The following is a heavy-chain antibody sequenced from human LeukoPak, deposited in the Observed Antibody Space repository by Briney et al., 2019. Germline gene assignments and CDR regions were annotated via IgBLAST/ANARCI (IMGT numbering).Heavy chain of an antibody. CDR1: GFTFSIHW. V-gene: IGHV3-7*03. Sequence: PGGSLRLSCAASGFTFSIHWMSWVRQAPGKGLEWVANMKQDGSEKYYVDSVKGRFTVSRDNAKNLLWLQMNSLRAEDTALYYCARGPGEGLFDYWGQGTLVTVSS. D-gene: IGHD3-16*01. CDR2: MKQDGSEK. J-gene: IGHJ4*02. CDR3: ARGPGEGLFDY.